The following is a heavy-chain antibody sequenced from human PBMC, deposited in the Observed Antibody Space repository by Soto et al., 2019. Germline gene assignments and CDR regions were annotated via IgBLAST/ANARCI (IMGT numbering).Heavy chain of an antibody. D-gene: IGHD4-4*01. V-gene: IGHV5-51*01. J-gene: IGHJ5*02. CDR2: IYPDNSNT. CDR3: ARQAATVTTVPLLYFDP. CDR1: GYSFPGYW. Sequence: GESLKLSCKASGYSFPGYWIGWVRQMPGKGLEWMGIIYPDNSNTRYSPPFQGQVTISADKSISTAYLQWSSLKASDTAMYYCARQAATVTTVPLLYFDPWGQGTLVTVSS.